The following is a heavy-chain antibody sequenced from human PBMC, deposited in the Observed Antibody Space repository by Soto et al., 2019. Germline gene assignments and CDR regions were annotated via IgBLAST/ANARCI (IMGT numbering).Heavy chain of an antibody. CDR3: AGGGIYYYYGMDV. J-gene: IGHJ6*02. Sequence: KASETLSLTGAVSGGSISSSNWWSWVRQPPGKGLEWIGEIYHSGSTNYNPSLKSRVTISVDKSKNQFSLKLSSVTAADTAVYYCAGGGIYYYYGMDVWGQGTTVTVSS. V-gene: IGHV4-4*02. D-gene: IGHD3-16*01. CDR2: IYHSGST. CDR1: GGSISSSNW.